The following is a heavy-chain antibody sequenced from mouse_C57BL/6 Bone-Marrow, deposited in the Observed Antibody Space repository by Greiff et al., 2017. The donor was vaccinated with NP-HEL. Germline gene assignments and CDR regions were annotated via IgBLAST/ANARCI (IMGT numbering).Heavy chain of an antibody. CDR2: IYPGDGDT. V-gene: IGHV1-82*01. CDR3: ARGVTTVVATDFDY. CDR1: GYAFSSSW. Sequence: LVEPGASVKISCKASGYAFSSSWMNWVKQRPGKGLEWIGRIYPGDGDTNYNGKFKGKATLTADKSSSTAYMQLSSLTSEDSAVYFCARGVTTVVATDFDYWGQGTTLTVSS. D-gene: IGHD1-1*01. J-gene: IGHJ2*01.